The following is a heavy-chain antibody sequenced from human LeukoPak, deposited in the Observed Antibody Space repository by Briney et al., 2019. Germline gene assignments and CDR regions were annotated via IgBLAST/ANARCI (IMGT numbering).Heavy chain of an antibody. CDR3: ARDAAGRPLDF. CDR2: IYSGGTT. J-gene: IGHJ4*02. Sequence: GGSLRLSCAASGFTVNSNYMSWVRQAPGKGLEWVSVIYSGGTTYYADSVKGRFTTSRDNSKNTLYLQMNSLRVEDTAVYYCARDAAGRPLDFWGQGTLVTVSS. D-gene: IGHD6-13*01. V-gene: IGHV3-53*01. CDR1: GFTVNSNY.